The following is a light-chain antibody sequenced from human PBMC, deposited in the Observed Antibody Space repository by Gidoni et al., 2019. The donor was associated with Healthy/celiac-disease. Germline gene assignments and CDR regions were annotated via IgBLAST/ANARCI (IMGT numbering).Light chain of an antibody. V-gene: IGKV1-5*03. CDR1: QSISSW. Sequence: DIPMTQSPSTLSASVGDRVTITCRASQSISSWLAWYQQKPGKAPKLLIYKASSLESGVPSRFSGSGSGTEFTLTISSLQPDDFATYYCQQYNSYPYTFXXXTKLEIK. J-gene: IGKJ2*01. CDR2: KAS. CDR3: QQYNSYPYT.